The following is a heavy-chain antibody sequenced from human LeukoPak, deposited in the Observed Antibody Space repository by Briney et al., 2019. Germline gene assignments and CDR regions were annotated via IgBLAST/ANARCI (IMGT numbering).Heavy chain of an antibody. Sequence: PSQTLSLTCTVSGGSITNYYWSWIRQPPGKGLEWIGYVYYSGSTNYNPSLKSRVAISVDTSKNQFSLQLSSVTAADTAVYYCARQAPPASNFYYYGMDVWGQGTTVTVSS. D-gene: IGHD2-2*01. CDR1: GGSITNYY. V-gene: IGHV4-59*08. J-gene: IGHJ6*02. CDR3: ARQAPPASNFYYYGMDV. CDR2: VYYSGST.